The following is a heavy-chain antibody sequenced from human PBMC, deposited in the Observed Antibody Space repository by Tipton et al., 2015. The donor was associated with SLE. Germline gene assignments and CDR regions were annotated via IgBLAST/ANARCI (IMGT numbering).Heavy chain of an antibody. J-gene: IGHJ4*02. Sequence: TLSLTCTVSGGSISSYYWSWIRQPPGKGLEWIGEINHSGSTNYNPSLKSRVTISVDTSKNQFSLKLSSVTAADTAVYYCARGGRGAAASDYFDYWGQGTLVTVSS. D-gene: IGHD6-13*01. V-gene: IGHV4-34*01. CDR2: INHSGST. CDR3: ARGGRGAAASDYFDY. CDR1: GGSISSYY.